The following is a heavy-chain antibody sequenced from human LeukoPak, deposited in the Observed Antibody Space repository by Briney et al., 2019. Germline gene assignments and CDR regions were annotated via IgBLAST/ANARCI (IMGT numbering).Heavy chain of an antibody. CDR2: IYHSGST. Sequence: SETLSLTCAVSGGSISSGGYSWSWIRQPPGKGLEWIGYIYHSGSTYYNPSLKSRVTISVDTSKNQFSLKLSSVTAADTAVYYCARFRRVKYYFDYWGQGTLVTVSS. V-gene: IGHV4-30-2*01. CDR3: ARFRRVKYYFDY. J-gene: IGHJ4*02. CDR1: GGSISSGGYS.